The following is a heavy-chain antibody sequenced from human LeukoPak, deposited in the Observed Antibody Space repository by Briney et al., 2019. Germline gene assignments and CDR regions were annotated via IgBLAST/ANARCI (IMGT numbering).Heavy chain of an antibody. CDR1: GGSFSGYY. CDR2: INHSGST. D-gene: IGHD6-13*01. CDR3: ARGYSSSWYRYYYYMDV. Sequence: SETLSLTCAVYGGSFSGYYWSWIRQPPGKGLEWIGEINHSGSTNYNPSLKSRVTISVDPSKNQFSLKLSSADAADTAVYYCARGYSSSWYRYYYYMDVWGKGTTVTISS. J-gene: IGHJ6*03. V-gene: IGHV4-34*01.